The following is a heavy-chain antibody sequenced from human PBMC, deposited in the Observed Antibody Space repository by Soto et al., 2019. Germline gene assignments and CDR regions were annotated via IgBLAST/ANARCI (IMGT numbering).Heavy chain of an antibody. CDR3: ARGQYSSGWYAFNWYFDL. V-gene: IGHV1-2*04. CDR1: GYTFTGYY. CDR2: INPNSGGT. J-gene: IGHJ2*01. Sequence: ASVKVCCKASGYTFTGYYMHWVRQAPGQGLEWMGWINPNSGGTNYAQKFQGWVTMTRDTSISTAYMELSRLRSDDTAVYYCARGQYSSGWYAFNWYFDLWGRVTLVTVSP. D-gene: IGHD6-19*01.